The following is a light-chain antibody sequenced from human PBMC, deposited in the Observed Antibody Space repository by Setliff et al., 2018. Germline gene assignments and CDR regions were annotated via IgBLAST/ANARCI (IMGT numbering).Light chain of an antibody. CDR3: LSYTSETTHAL. V-gene: IGLV2-14*03. J-gene: IGLJ2*01. CDR1: NSDVGGYNY. CDR2: EVT. Sequence: SALTQPAAVSGSPGQSITISCAGTNSDVGGYNYVSWYQQHPNKAPKLMIYEVTKRPSGVSDRFSGSKSGNTASLTISGLQAEDEADYYCLSYTSETTHALFGGGTQLTVL.